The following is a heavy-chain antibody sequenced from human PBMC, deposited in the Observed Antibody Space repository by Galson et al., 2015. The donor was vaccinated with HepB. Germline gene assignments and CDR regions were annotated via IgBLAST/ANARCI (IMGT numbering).Heavy chain of an antibody. CDR2: IKQDGSEK. J-gene: IGHJ3*02. CDR3: ATLPAPSGWYDAFDI. V-gene: IGHV3-7*03. CDR1: GFTFSSYW. D-gene: IGHD6-19*01. Sequence: SLRLSCAASGFTFSSYWMSWVRQAPGKGLEWVANIKQDGSEKYYVDSVKGRFTISRDNAKNSLYLQMNSLRAEDTAVYYCATLPAPSGWYDAFDIWGHGTTVIVSS.